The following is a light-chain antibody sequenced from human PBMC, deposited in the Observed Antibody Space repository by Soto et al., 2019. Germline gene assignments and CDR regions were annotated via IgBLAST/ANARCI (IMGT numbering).Light chain of an antibody. J-gene: IGKJ1*01. V-gene: IGKV1-5*03. CDR1: QSINNW. CDR3: QQYSSDST. Sequence: DIRMTQSPSTLSASVGDRVTITCRASQSINNWLAWYQQKPGKAPKLLIYRASSLENGVPSRFSGRGSGTEFIFTITSLQPDDFATYYCQQYSSDSTFGQGTKVDIK. CDR2: RAS.